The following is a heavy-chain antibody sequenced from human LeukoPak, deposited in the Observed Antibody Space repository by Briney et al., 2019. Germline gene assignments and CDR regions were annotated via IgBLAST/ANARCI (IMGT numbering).Heavy chain of an antibody. V-gene: IGHV3-53*01. Sequence: GGSLRLSCAASGFTVSSNYMSWVRQAPGKGLEWVSVIYSGGSTYYADSVKGRFTISRDNSKNTLYLQMDSLRAEDTAVYYCASGNSGSYYYFDYWGQGTLVTVSS. D-gene: IGHD1-26*01. CDR1: GFTVSSNY. CDR2: IYSGGST. CDR3: ASGNSGSYYYFDY. J-gene: IGHJ4*02.